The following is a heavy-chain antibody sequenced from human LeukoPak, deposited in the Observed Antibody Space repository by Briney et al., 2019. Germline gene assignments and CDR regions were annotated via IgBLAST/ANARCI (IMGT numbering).Heavy chain of an antibody. J-gene: IGHJ4*02. CDR2: IYYSGST. Sequence: SETLSLTCTVSGGSISSGDYYWSWIRQPPGKGLEWIGYIYYSGSTYYNPSLKSRVTISVDTSKNQFSLKLSSVTAADTAVYYCARSYYDFWSGPQGYFDYWGQGTLVTVSS. D-gene: IGHD3-3*01. CDR1: GGSISSGDYY. CDR3: ARSYYDFWSGPQGYFDY. V-gene: IGHV4-30-4*01.